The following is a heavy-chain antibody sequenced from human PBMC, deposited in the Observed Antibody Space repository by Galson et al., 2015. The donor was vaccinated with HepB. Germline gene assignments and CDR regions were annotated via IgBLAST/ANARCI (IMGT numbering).Heavy chain of an antibody. CDR1: GFTFTSSA. J-gene: IGHJ3*02. D-gene: IGHD2-21*01. CDR2: IVVGSGNT. Sequence: SVKVSCKASGFTFTSSAVQWVRQARGQRLEWIGWIVVGSGNTNYAQKFQERVTITRDMSTSTAYMELSSLRSEDTAVYYCAAGRPSVDPDAFDIWGQGTMVTVSS. V-gene: IGHV1-58*01. CDR3: AAGRPSVDPDAFDI.